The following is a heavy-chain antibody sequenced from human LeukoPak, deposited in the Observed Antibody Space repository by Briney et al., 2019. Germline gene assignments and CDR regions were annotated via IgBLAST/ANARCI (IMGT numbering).Heavy chain of an antibody. V-gene: IGHV3-33*01. CDR3: AREISSWYRTEGRFDP. CDR1: GFTFSSYV. Sequence: GGSLRLSCAASGFTFSSYVMHWVRQAPGKGLEWVAVIWYDGSNKYYADSVKGRFTISRDNSKNTLYLQMNSLRAEDTAVYYCAREISSWYRTEGRFDPWGQGTLVTVSS. D-gene: IGHD6-13*01. J-gene: IGHJ5*02. CDR2: IWYDGSNK.